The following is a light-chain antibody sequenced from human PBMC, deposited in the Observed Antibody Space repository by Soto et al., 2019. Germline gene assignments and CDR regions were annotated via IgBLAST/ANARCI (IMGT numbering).Light chain of an antibody. Sequence: EIVLTHSPGTLSLSPGERATLSCSASQSVGSNYLAWYQQKPGQAPRLLIHGASNRAAGIPDRFSGSGSGTDFTLIISRLEPEDLAIYYCQEYCNAPPFSLGQGTKVDIK. CDR1: QSVGSNY. CDR3: QEYCNAPPFS. V-gene: IGKV3-20*01. J-gene: IGKJ2*03. CDR2: GAS.